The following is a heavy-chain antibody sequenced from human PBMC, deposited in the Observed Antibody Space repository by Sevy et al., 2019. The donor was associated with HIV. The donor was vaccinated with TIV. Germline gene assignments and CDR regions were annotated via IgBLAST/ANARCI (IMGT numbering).Heavy chain of an antibody. CDR1: GFTFSTYT. CDR2: ISSSSNCI. CDR3: ARPYGSGSWEAFDI. Sequence: GGSLRLSCAASGFTFSTYTMNWVRQAPGKGLEWVSSISSSSNCIYYADSLKGRFTISRDNAKNSVYLQMNSLRAEDTAVYYCARPYGSGSWEAFDIWGQGTMVTVSS. V-gene: IGHV3-21*01. D-gene: IGHD3-10*01. J-gene: IGHJ3*02.